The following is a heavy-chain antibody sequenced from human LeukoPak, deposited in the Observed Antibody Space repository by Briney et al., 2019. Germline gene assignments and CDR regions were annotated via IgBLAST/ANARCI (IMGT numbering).Heavy chain of an antibody. V-gene: IGHV3-21*01. CDR2: ISSSSSYI. J-gene: IGHJ6*03. CDR1: GFTFSSYS. Sequence: GGSLRLSCAASGFTFSSYSMNWVRQAPGKGLEWVSSISSSSSYIYYADSVKGRFTISRDNAKNSLYLQMNSLRAEDTAVYYCARDRYGDYSHSYYYMDVWGKGTTVTISS. D-gene: IGHD4-17*01. CDR3: ARDRYGDYSHSYYYMDV.